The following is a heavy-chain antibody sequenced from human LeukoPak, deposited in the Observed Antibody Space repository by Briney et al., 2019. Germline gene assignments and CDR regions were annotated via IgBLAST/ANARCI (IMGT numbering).Heavy chain of an antibody. Sequence: GASVKVSCKASGGTFSSYAISWVRQAPGQELEWMGGIIPIFGTANYAQKFQGRVTITADESTSTAYMELSSLRSEDTAVYYCARAGRYYYDSRPSEGYFDLWGRGTLVTVSS. D-gene: IGHD3-22*01. CDR2: IIPIFGTA. J-gene: IGHJ2*01. V-gene: IGHV1-69*13. CDR3: ARAGRYYYDSRPSEGYFDL. CDR1: GGTFSSYA.